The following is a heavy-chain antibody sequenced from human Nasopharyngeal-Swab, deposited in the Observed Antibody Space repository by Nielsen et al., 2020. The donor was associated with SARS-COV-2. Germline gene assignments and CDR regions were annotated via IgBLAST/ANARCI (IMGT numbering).Heavy chain of an antibody. D-gene: IGHD3-22*01. CDR3: ARDGKGMTYYYDSSGYAYYYYGMDV. J-gene: IGHJ6*02. V-gene: IGHV1-2*06. Sequence: WVRQAPGQGLECMGRINPNSGGTNYAQKFQGRVTMTRDTSISTAYMELSRLRSDDTAVYYCARDGKGMTYYYDSSGYAYYYYGMDVWGQGTTVTVSS. CDR2: INPNSGGT.